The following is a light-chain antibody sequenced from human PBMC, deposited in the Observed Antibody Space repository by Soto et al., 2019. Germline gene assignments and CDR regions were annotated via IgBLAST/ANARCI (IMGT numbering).Light chain of an antibody. J-gene: IGKJ4*01. CDR1: QSVNSAY. CDR2: GAS. Sequence: EIVLTQSPGTLSLSPGERATLSCRASQSVNSAYLAWYQQKPGQAPRLLIYGASNRAAGITDRFSGSGSGTDFTLTISRLEPEDFAVYYWQQYADSPPRLIFGGGTKVEIK. V-gene: IGKV3-20*01. CDR3: QQYADSPPRLI.